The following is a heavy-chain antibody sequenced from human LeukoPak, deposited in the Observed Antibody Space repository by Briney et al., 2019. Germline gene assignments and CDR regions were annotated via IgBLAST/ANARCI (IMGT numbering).Heavy chain of an antibody. CDR1: GFTFSNLA. Sequence: GGSLRLSCTASGFTFSNLALSWVRQAPGKGLEWVSAISPSGDSTYYTDSVKGRFTISRDTSRNTLYLQMNSLRAEDTAVYYCAKRRSTATTVDSWGQGTLVTVSS. V-gene: IGHV3-23*01. CDR2: ISPSGDST. D-gene: IGHD4-17*01. CDR3: AKRRSTATTVDS. J-gene: IGHJ4*02.